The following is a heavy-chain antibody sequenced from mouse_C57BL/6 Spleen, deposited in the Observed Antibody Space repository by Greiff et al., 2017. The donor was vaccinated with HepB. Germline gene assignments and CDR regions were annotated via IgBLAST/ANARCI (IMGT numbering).Heavy chain of an antibody. CDR2: ISGGGGNT. V-gene: IGHV5-9*01. Sequence: EVMLVESGGGLVKPGGSLKLSCAASGFTFSSYTMSWVRQTPEKRLEWVATISGGGGNTYYPDSVKGRFTISRDNAKNTLYLQMSSLRSEDTALYYCASLNDSSGFDYWGQGTTLTVSS. D-gene: IGHD3-2*02. CDR3: ASLNDSSGFDY. CDR1: GFTFSSYT. J-gene: IGHJ2*01.